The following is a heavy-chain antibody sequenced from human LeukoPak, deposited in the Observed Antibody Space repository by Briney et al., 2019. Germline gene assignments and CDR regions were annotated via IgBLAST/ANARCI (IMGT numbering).Heavy chain of an antibody. V-gene: IGHV3-23*01. CDR1: GFTFSSYA. J-gene: IGHJ4*02. Sequence: GGSLRLACAASGFTFSSYAMSWVRQAPGKGLEWVSPISGSGSSTYYADSVKGRFTISRDNSKNTLYLQMNSLRAEDTAVYYCAKGVAVASPYYFDYWGQGTLVTVSS. CDR2: ISGSGSST. CDR3: AKGVAVASPYYFDY. D-gene: IGHD6-19*01.